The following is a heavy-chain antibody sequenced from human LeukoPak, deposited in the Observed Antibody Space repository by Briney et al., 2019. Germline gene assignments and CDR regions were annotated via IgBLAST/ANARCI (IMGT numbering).Heavy chain of an antibody. D-gene: IGHD4-23*01. CDR1: GGSISSSSYY. Sequence: ASETLSLTCTVSGGSISSSSYYWGWIRQPPGKGLEWIGSIYYSGSTYYNPSLKSRVTISVDTSKNQFSLKLSSVTAADTAVYYCARDAGGNTFDYWGQGTLVTVSS. J-gene: IGHJ4*02. V-gene: IGHV4-39*07. CDR2: IYYSGST. CDR3: ARDAGGNTFDY.